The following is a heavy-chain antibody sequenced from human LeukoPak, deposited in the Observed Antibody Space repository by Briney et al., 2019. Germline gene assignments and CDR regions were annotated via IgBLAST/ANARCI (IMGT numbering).Heavy chain of an antibody. CDR2: ISGGGTST. CDR3: ANEYSKGDV. V-gene: IGHV3-23*01. D-gene: IGHD4-11*01. Sequence: PGGSLRLSCVASGFTFSNYVMNWVRQAPGKGLECVSSISGGGTSTYYADSVKGRFTISRDSSKNTLYLQMSSLRAEDTAIYYCANEYSKGDVWGQGTTVTVSS. J-gene: IGHJ3*01. CDR1: GFTFSNYV.